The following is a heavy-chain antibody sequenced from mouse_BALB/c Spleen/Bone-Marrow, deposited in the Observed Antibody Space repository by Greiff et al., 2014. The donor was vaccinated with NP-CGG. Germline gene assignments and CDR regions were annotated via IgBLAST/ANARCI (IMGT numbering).Heavy chain of an antibody. CDR3: ARLGYYGWFAY. J-gene: IGHJ3*01. CDR1: GFDFRRYW. CDR2: INPGSNTI. V-gene: IGHV4-1*02. Sequence: EVQGVESGGGLVQPGGSLKLSCAASGFDFRRYWMSWVRQAPGKGLEWIGEINPGSNTINYTPSLKDKFIISRDNAKNTLYLQMGKVKSEDTALYYCARLGYYGWFAYWGQGTLVTVSA. D-gene: IGHD2-3*01.